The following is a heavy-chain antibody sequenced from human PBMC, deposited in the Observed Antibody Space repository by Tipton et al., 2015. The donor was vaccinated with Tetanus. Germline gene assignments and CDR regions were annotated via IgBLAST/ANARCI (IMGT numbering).Heavy chain of an antibody. Sequence: GKGLEWLSYINSRGTLIFYADSVKGRFTISRDTAKNSVVLEMNSLRAEDTAVYYCVRQGDHKTSGHYTYWGQGTRLNVSS. CDR3: VRQGDHKTSGHYTY. D-gene: IGHD3-22*01. CDR2: INSRGTLI. V-gene: IGHV3-48*03. J-gene: IGHJ4*02.